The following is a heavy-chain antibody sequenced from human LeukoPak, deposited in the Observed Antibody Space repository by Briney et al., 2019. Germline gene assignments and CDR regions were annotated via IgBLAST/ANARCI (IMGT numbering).Heavy chain of an antibody. CDR1: GGSISSSSYY. J-gene: IGHJ4*02. Sequence: SETLSLTCTVSGGSISSSSYYWGWIRQPPGKGLEWIGSIYYSGSTYYNPSLKSRVTMSVDTSKNQFSLKLSSVTAADTAVYYCARSRDYSNYGSFFDYWGQGTLVTVSS. CDR3: ARSRDYSNYGSFFDY. CDR2: IYYSGST. V-gene: IGHV4-39*07. D-gene: IGHD4-11*01.